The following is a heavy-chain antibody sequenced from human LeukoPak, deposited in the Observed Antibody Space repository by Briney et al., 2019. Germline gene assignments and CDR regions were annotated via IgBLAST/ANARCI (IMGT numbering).Heavy chain of an antibody. CDR2: ISSSSSYI. J-gene: IGHJ3*02. D-gene: IGHD2-2*01. Sequence: GGSLRLSCAASGFTFSSYSMNWVRQAPGKGLEWVSSISSSSSYIYYADSVKGRFTISRDNAKNSLYLQMNSLRAEDTAVYYCAGDISSTSSFDAFDIWGQGTMVTVSS. V-gene: IGHV3-21*01. CDR3: AGDISSTSSFDAFDI. CDR1: GFTFSSYS.